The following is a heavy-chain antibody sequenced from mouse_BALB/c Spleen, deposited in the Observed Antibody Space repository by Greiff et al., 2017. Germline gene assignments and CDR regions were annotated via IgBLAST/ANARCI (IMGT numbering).Heavy chain of an antibody. CDR3: ARNKVRGYFDV. V-gene: IGHV2-2*02. CDR2: IWSGGST. J-gene: IGHJ1*01. CDR1: GFSLTSSG. D-gene: IGHD2-14*01. Sequence: QVQLKESGPGLVQPSQSLSITCTASGFSLTSSGVHWVRQSPGKGLEWLGVIWSGGSTDYNATFISRLSISKDNSKSQVFFKMNSLQANDTAIYYCARNKVRGYFDVWGEGTTVTVSS.